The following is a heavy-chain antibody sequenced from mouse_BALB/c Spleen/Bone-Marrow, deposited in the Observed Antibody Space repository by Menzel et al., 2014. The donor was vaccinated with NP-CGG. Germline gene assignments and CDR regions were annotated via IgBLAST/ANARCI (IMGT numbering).Heavy chain of an antibody. V-gene: IGHV4-1*02. CDR3: ARMHYYGYVAY. Sequence: EVMLVESGGGRMQPGGSLKLSCADSGFDFSRYWMSWVRQAPGKGLEWIGEINPDSSTINYTPSLKDKFIISRDNAKNTLYLQMSKVRSEDTALYYCARMHYYGYVAYWGQGTLVTVSA. CDR1: GFDFSRYW. D-gene: IGHD1-2*01. J-gene: IGHJ3*01. CDR2: INPDSSTI.